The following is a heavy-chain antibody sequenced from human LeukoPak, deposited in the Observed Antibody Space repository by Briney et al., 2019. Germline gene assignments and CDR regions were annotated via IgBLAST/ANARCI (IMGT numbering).Heavy chain of an antibody. D-gene: IGHD5-12*01. J-gene: IGHJ4*02. CDR2: VDSEDGET. V-gene: IGHV1-69-2*01. CDR1: GYTFTDYY. CDR3: ATVPSSVANDY. Sequence: ASVKVSCKVSGYTFTDYYMHWVQQAPGKGLEWVGLVDSEDGETIYAEKFQGRVTITADTSTDTAYMELSSLRSEDTAVYYCATVPSSVANDYWGQGTLVTVSS.